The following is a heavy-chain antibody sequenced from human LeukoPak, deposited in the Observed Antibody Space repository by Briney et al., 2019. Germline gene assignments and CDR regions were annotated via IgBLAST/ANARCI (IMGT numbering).Heavy chain of an antibody. CDR1: GYTFNSYG. V-gene: IGHV1-18*01. CDR3: ARDQYYDSKGWFDP. CDR2: IHTYNGHT. D-gene: IGHD3-22*01. Sequence: ASVKVSCKSSGYTFNSYGITWVRQAPGQGLEWMGWIHTYNGHTNYAQKLQGRVTMTTDTSTSTAYMELRSLRSDDTAVYCCARDQYYDSKGWFDPWGQGTLVTVSS. J-gene: IGHJ5*02.